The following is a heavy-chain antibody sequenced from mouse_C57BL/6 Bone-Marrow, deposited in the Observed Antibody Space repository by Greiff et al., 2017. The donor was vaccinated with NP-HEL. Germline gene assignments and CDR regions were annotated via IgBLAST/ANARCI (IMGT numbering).Heavy chain of an antibody. J-gene: IGHJ2*01. Sequence: EVQLQQSGAELVRPGASVKLSCTASGFNIKDDYMHWVKQRPEQGLEWIGWIDPENGDTEYASKFQGKATITADTSSNTAYLQLSSLTSEDTAVYYCTTRGVLRSFDYWGQGTTLTVSS. CDR2: IDPENGDT. D-gene: IGHD1-1*01. CDR1: GFNIKDDY. V-gene: IGHV14-4*01. CDR3: TTRGVLRSFDY.